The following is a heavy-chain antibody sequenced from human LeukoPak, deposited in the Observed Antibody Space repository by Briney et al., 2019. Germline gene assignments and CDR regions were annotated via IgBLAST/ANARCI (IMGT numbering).Heavy chain of an antibody. D-gene: IGHD3-10*01. CDR1: GFIFHNFA. V-gene: IGHV3-23*01. CDR3: AKDPEF. CDR2: ISESGDAT. J-gene: IGHJ4*02. Sequence: PGGSLRLSCVASGFIFHNFAMHWVRQAPGKGLEWLSGISESGDATFNIDSVKGRFTISRDNSKNTLYLQMDSLRAEDTAVYYCAKDPEFWGQGILVTVSS.